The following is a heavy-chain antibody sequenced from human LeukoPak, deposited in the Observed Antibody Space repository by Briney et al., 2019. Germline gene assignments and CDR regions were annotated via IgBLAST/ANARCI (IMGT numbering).Heavy chain of an antibody. Sequence: SETLSLTCTVPGGSISSYYWSWIRQPPGKGLEWIGYIYYSGSTNYNPSLKSRVTISVDTSKNQFSLKLSSVTAADTAVYYCARELIRDSSGYYQFFDYWGQGTLVTVSS. CDR2: IYYSGST. J-gene: IGHJ4*02. CDR1: GGSISSYY. CDR3: ARELIRDSSGYYQFFDY. V-gene: IGHV4-59*01. D-gene: IGHD3-22*01.